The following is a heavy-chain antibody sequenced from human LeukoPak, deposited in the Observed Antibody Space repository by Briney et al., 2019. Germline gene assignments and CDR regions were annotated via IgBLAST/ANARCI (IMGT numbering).Heavy chain of an antibody. V-gene: IGHV3-23*01. J-gene: IGHJ6*03. CDR3: ARISTPSRYYYYYYMDV. CDR2: ISGSGGST. CDR1: GFTFSSYA. Sequence: PGGSLRLSCAASGFTFSSYAMSWVRQAPGKGLEWVSAISGSGGSTYYADSVKGRFTISRDNAKNSLYLQMNSLRAEDTALYHCARISTPSRYYYYYYMDVWGKGTTVTISS. D-gene: IGHD6-13*01.